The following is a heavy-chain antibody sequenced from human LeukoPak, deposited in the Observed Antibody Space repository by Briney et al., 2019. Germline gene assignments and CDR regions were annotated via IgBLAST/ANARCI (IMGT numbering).Heavy chain of an antibody. CDR3: AKQSAGWYWMDP. CDR2: INPGASEA. Sequence: GASLQISCQGSGSSFSTYWIVWVRQLPGKGLEFVAMINPGASEARYSPSFQGRVTISADKSISTAYLQWSSLEASDTGMFYCAKQSAGWYWMDPWGQGTLVTVSS. V-gene: IGHV5-51*01. J-gene: IGHJ5*02. D-gene: IGHD6-19*01. CDR1: GSSFSTYW.